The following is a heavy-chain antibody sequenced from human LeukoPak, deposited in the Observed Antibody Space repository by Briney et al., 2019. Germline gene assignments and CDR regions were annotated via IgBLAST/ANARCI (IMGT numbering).Heavy chain of an antibody. CDR2: IYYSGST. V-gene: IGHV4-30-4*01. CDR1: GGSISSGDYY. Sequence: SQTLSLTCTVSGGSISSGDYYWSWIRQPPGKGLEWIGYIYYSGSTYYNPSLKSRVTISVDTSKNQFSLKLSSVTAADTAVYYCARAVRLLYYYDSSGKFDAFDIWGQGTMVTVSS. D-gene: IGHD3-22*01. J-gene: IGHJ3*02. CDR3: ARAVRLLYYYDSSGKFDAFDI.